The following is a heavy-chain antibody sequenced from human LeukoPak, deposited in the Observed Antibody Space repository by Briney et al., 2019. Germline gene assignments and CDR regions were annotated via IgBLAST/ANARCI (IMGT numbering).Heavy chain of an antibody. CDR1: GFSLSTTGVG. D-gene: IGHD4-17*01. Sequence: SGPTLVNPTQTLTLTCTFSGFSLSTTGVGVGWIRQPPGKALEWLALIYWDDDKRYSPSLKSRLTITKDTSKNQVVLTMTNMDPVDTATYYCAHCGLRGDYRDAFHIWGQGTTVTVSS. CDR2: IYWDDDK. CDR3: AHCGLRGDYRDAFHI. J-gene: IGHJ3*02. V-gene: IGHV2-5*02.